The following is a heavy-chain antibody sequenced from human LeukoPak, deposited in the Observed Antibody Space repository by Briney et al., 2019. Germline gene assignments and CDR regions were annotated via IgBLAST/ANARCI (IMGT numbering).Heavy chain of an antibody. V-gene: IGHV3-64D*06. CDR1: GFTFSNYA. D-gene: IGHD6-13*01. J-gene: IGHJ4*02. CDR2: ISDNGGNT. CDR3: VKAAGSWYGYFDY. Sequence: GGSLRLSCSASGFTFSNYAIHWVRQAPGKGLEYVSTISDNGGNTNYADSVKGRFTFSRDNSKNTLYLQMSSLRPEDTAVYYCVKAAGSWYGYFDYWGQGTLVTVSS.